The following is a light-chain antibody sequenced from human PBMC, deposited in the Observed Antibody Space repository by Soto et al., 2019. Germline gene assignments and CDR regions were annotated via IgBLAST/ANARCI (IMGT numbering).Light chain of an antibody. CDR1: QTINGT. CDR2: DAY. CDR3: QQYETYFRYT. V-gene: IGKV1-5*01. J-gene: IGKJ2*01. Sequence: DIQMTQSPSTLSASVGDRVAITCRASQTINGTLAWYQKKPGKAPKLLISDAYNLESGVPSRFSGSGSGTEFTLTIGSLQPDDFATYYCQQYETYFRYTFGQGTKLDIK.